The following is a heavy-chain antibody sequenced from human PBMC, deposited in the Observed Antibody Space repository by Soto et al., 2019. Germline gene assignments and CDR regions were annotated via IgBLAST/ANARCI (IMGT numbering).Heavy chain of an antibody. CDR3: ARAHMVRGVIPFDY. Sequence: QVQLVQSGAEVKKPGSSVKVSCKASGGTFSSYTISWVRQAPGQGLEWMGRIIPILGIANYAQKFHGRVTITADKSTSTAYMELSSLRSEDTAVYYCARAHMVRGVIPFDYWGQGTLVTVSS. CDR1: GGTFSSYT. CDR2: IIPILGIA. J-gene: IGHJ4*02. V-gene: IGHV1-69*02. D-gene: IGHD3-10*01.